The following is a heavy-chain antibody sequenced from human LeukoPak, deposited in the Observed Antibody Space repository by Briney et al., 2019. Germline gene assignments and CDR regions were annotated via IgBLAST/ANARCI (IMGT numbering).Heavy chain of an antibody. J-gene: IGHJ4*02. V-gene: IGHV3-74*01. D-gene: IGHD3-10*01. CDR2: INIDERIT. Sequence: GGSLRLSCAASGFTISSYSMNWVRQAPGKGLVWVSYINIDERITGYADSVKGRFTISRDNAKNTLYLQMNSLRAEDTAIYYCFREGGDWGQGTLVTVSS. CDR1: GFTISSYS. CDR3: FREGGD.